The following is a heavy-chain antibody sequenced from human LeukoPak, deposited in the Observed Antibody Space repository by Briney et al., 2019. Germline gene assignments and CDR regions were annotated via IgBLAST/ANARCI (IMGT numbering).Heavy chain of an antibody. J-gene: IGHJ5*02. Sequence: PGGSLRLSCAASGFTFSDYYMSWIRQAPGKGLEWVSYISSDSITIYYTDSLKGRFTISRDNAKNSLYLQMSSLRVEDTAVYYCARDSGTTGEVKFDPWGQGTLVTVSS. CDR2: ISSDSITI. CDR3: ARDSGTTGEVKFDP. CDR1: GFTFSDYY. D-gene: IGHD1-7*01. V-gene: IGHV3-11*04.